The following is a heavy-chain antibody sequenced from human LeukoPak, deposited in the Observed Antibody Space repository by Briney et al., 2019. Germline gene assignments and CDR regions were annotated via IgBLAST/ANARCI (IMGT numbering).Heavy chain of an antibody. J-gene: IGHJ5*02. CDR1: GFTFSSYG. V-gene: IGHV3-30*18. CDR2: ISYDGSNK. Sequence: GRSLRLSCAASGFTFSSYGMHWVRQAPGKGLEWVAVISYDGSNKYYADSVRGRFTISRDNSKNTLYLQMNSLRAEDTALYYCAKDRTGQYNWFDPWGQGTLVTVSS. CDR3: AKDRTGQYNWFDP. D-gene: IGHD1-1*01.